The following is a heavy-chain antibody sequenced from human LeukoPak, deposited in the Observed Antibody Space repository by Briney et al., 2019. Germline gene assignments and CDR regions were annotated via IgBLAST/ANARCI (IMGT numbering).Heavy chain of an antibody. CDR2: IKQDGSEK. CDR1: GFTFSSYW. CDR3: ARDREYYYDSSSDAFDI. Sequence: PGGSLRLSCAASGFTFSSYWMSWVRQAPGKGLEWVANIKQDGSEKYYVDSVKGRFTISRDNAKNSLYLQMNSLRAEDTAVYYCARDREYYYDSSSDAFDIWGQGTMVTVSS. V-gene: IGHV3-7*01. J-gene: IGHJ3*02. D-gene: IGHD3-22*01.